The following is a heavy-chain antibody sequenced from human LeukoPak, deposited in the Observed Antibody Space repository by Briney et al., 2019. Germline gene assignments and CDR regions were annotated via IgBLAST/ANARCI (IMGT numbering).Heavy chain of an antibody. V-gene: IGHV4-59*01. Sequence: SETLSLTCTVSGGSISSYYWSWIRQPPGKALEWIGYIYYSGTTNYNPSLKSRVTISVDTSKNQFSLKLSSVTAADTAVYYCARGNSGYCSGGSCYHFDYWGQGTLVTVSS. D-gene: IGHD2-15*01. CDR3: ARGNSGYCSGGSCYHFDY. J-gene: IGHJ4*02. CDR1: GGSISSYY. CDR2: IYYSGTT.